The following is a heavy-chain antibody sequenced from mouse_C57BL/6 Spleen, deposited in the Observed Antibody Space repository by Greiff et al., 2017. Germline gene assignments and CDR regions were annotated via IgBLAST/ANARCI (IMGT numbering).Heavy chain of an antibody. CDR3: ARRGLLGPYFDY. J-gene: IGHJ2*01. Sequence: QVQLKESGPELVKPGASVKISCKASGYAFSSSWMNWVKQRPGKGLEWIGRIYPGDGDTNYNGKFKGKATLTADKSSSTAYMQLSSLTSEDSAVYFCARRGLLGPYFDYWGQGTTLTVSS. D-gene: IGHD4-1*01. CDR2: IYPGDGDT. CDR1: GYAFSSSW. V-gene: IGHV1-82*01.